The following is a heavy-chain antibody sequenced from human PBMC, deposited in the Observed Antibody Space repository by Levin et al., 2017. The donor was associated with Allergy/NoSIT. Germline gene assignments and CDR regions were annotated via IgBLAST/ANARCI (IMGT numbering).Heavy chain of an antibody. CDR1: GASITPAY. CDR2: ISDSENT. J-gene: IGHJ6*03. V-gene: IGHV4-59*01. Sequence: SETLSLTCTVSGASITPAYWSWIRQPPGKGLEWIGDISDSENTNYNPALKSRVTISVDTSKNQFSLKVRSVTAADTAVYYCAKAARIKYCSGGDCSYYYYMDVWGKGTTVTVSS. CDR3: AKAARIKYCSGGDCSYYYYMDV. D-gene: IGHD2-15*01.